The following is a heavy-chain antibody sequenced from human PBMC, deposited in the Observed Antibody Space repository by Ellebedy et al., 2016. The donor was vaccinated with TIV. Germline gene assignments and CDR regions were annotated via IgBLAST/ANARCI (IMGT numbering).Heavy chain of an antibody. V-gene: IGHV4-39*07. CDR1: GGSISSTNYY. J-gene: IGHJ5*02. CDR3: ARLSSRIAAAA. Sequence: SETLSLTCTVSGGSISSTNYYRVWIRQPPGKGLEWIGSIYYSGSTNYNPSLKSRVTISADTSKNQFSLQLRSVTAAATAVYYCARLSSRIAAAAWGQGVLVTVTS. D-gene: IGHD6-13*01. CDR2: IYYSGST.